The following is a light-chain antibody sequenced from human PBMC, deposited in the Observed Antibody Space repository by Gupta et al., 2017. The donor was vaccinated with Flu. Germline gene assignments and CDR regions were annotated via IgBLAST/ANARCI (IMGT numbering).Light chain of an antibody. CDR3: WQAIQIPWA. V-gene: IGKV2D-29*01. Sequence: IVVTQSPLSLSVTPGQPASISCKSSHSLLNRDGKTYLYWFLQKPGQPPHPLIYQVFKRFSGVADKFSGSGSGTEFTLTISRVEAEDVGVYYCWQAIQIPWAFGQGTKVEI. CDR2: QVF. J-gene: IGKJ1*01. CDR1: HSLLNRDGKTY.